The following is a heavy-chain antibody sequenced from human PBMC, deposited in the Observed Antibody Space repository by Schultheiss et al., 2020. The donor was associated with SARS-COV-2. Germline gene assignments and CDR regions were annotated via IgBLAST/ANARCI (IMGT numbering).Heavy chain of an antibody. Sequence: ESLKISCAASGFTVSSNYMSWVRQAPGKGLEWIGYVYYRGSTNYKPSLRSRVTISVDTSKGQLSLRLNSVTAADTAVYYCARDSPDVPRNRRYYGMDVWGQGTTVTVSS. V-gene: IGHV4-59*02. J-gene: IGHJ6*02. D-gene: IGHD3-10*02. CDR3: ARDSPDVPRNRRYYGMDV. CDR1: GFTVSSNY. CDR2: VYYRGST.